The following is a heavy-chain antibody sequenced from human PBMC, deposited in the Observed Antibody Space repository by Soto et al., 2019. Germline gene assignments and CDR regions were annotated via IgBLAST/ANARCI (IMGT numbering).Heavy chain of an antibody. CDR1: EFCFSSHG. J-gene: IGHJ6*03. CDR2: IWSDGSKR. V-gene: IGHV3-33*01. Sequence: SLRLFCATSEFCFSSHGFHWVRQAPGKGLDWVHDIWSDGSKRYYAESVKGRFTISREDAMKTLYLQMNSLRVEDTAVYFCARDLSYGSMDMD. CDR3: ARDLSYGSMDMD. D-gene: IGHD5-18*01.